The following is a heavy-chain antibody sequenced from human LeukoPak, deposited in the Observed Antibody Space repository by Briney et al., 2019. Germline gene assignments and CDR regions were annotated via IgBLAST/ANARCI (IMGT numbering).Heavy chain of an antibody. CDR1: GFTFSSYA. D-gene: IGHD3-9*01. V-gene: IGHV3-30-3*01. CDR2: ISYDGSNK. Sequence: RSLXLSCAASGFTFSSYAMHWVRQAPGKGLEWVAVISYDGSNKYYADSVKGRFTISRDNSKNTLYLQMNSLRAEDTAVYYCARCGLLRYFDWLDPPLDYWGQGTLVTVSS. CDR3: ARCGLLRYFDWLDPPLDY. J-gene: IGHJ4*02.